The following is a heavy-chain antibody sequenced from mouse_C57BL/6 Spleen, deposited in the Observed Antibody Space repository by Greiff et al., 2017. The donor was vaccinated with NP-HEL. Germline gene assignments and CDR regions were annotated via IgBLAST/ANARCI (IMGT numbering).Heavy chain of an antibody. Sequence: VQLQQSGPELVKPGASVKISCKASGYTFTDYYMNWVKQSHGKSLEWIGDINPNNGGTSYNQKFKGKATLTVDKSSSTAYMELRSLTSEDSAVYYCARGDYYYGSSSNFDYWGQGTTLTVSS. V-gene: IGHV1-26*01. CDR3: ARGDYYYGSSSNFDY. CDR1: GYTFTDYY. CDR2: INPNNGGT. D-gene: IGHD1-1*01. J-gene: IGHJ2*01.